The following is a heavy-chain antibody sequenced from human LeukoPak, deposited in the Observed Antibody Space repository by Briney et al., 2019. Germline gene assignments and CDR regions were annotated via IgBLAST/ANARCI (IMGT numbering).Heavy chain of an antibody. D-gene: IGHD6-6*01. CDR2: INPNSGGT. J-gene: IGHJ4*02. V-gene: IGHV1-2*02. CDR3: YSSSSPFDY. CDR1: GGSLSSYV. Sequence: ASVKVSCKASGGSLSSYVITWVRQAPGQGLEWMGWINPNSGGTNYAQKFQGRVTMTRDTSISTAYMELSRLRSDDTAVYYCYSSSSPFDYWGQGTLVTVSS.